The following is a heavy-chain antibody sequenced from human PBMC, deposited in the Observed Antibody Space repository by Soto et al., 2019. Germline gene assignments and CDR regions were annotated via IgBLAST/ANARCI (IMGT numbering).Heavy chain of an antibody. V-gene: IGHV1-2*04. CDR1: GYTFTGYY. J-gene: IGHJ6*03. CDR3: ARAVGWCSGGRCYSFYMDV. D-gene: IGHD2-15*01. Sequence: ASVKVSFKASGYTFTGYYMHWVRQAPGQGLEWMGWINPNSGGTNYAQKFQGWVTMTRDTSISTAYMELSRLRSDDTAVYYCARAVGWCSGGRCYSFYMDVWGKGTTVTVSS. CDR2: INPNSGGT.